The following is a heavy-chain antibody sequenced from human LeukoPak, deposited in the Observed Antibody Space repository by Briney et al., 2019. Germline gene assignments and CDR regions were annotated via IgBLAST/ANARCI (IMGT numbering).Heavy chain of an antibody. CDR1: GITFSNYW. CDR3: ARAPSEIGGYYPEYFRH. J-gene: IGHJ1*01. CDR2: IKSDGRT. V-gene: IGHV3-74*01. D-gene: IGHD3-22*01. Sequence: GGSLRLSCAAPGITFSNYWMHWVRQAPGKGPVWVSRIKSDGRTNYADSVKGRFTISTDNAKNTVSLQMNSLRAEDTGVYYCARAPSEIGGYYPEYFRHWGQGTLVTVSS.